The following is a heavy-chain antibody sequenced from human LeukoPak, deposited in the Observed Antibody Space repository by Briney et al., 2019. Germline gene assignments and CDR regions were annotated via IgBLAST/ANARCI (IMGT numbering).Heavy chain of an antibody. Sequence: GASVKVSCKASGYTFTSYGISWVRQAPGQGLEWMGWISAYNGNTNYAQKLQGRVTMTTDTSTSTAYMELRSLRSDDTAVYYCARGHGGSGCYRMRDEYFQHWGQGTLVTVSS. J-gene: IGHJ1*01. D-gene: IGHD3-22*01. CDR3: ARGHGGSGCYRMRDEYFQH. CDR1: GYTFTSYG. V-gene: IGHV1-18*01. CDR2: ISAYNGNT.